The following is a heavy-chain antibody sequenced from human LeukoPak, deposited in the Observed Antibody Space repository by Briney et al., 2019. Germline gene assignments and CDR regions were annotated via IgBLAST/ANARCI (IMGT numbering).Heavy chain of an antibody. CDR2: INPSGGST. Sequence: GGSLRLSCAASGFTFTSYYMHWVRQAPGQGLEWMGIINPSGGSTSYAQKFQGRVTMTRDTSTSTVYMELSSLRSEDTAVYYCARTRGYSGYDYWFDPWGQGTLVTVSS. V-gene: IGHV1-46*01. CDR3: ARTRGYSGYDYWFDP. J-gene: IGHJ5*02. CDR1: GFTFTSYY. D-gene: IGHD5-12*01.